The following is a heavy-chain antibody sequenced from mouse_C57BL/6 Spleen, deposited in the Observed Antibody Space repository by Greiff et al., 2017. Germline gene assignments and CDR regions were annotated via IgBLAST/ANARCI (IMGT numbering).Heavy chain of an antibody. Sequence: EVKLVESGPGLVQPGSSMKLSCTASGFTFSDYYMAWVRQVPEKGLEWVANINYDGGSTYYLASLKSRFIMSGDNAKNILYLQRSSLKYEDTDTYYGARERCYDFDYWGQGTTVTVSS. J-gene: IGHJ2*01. V-gene: IGHV5-16*01. CDR1: GFTFSDYY. D-gene: IGHD2-12*01. CDR2: INYDGGST. CDR3: ARERCYDFDY.